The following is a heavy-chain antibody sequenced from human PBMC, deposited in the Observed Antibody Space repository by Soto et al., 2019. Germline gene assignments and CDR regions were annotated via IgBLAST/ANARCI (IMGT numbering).Heavy chain of an antibody. Sequence: EVQLLESGGGSAPPGGSLRLSCAASGFTFNNYAMTWVRQAPGKGLDWVPGIGGGGDTLYADSVKGRFTISRDNSKNTVYLQMDSLRVDDTALYYCARTNGYTIPRPHDSWGQGTLVTVSS. D-gene: IGHD2-8*01. CDR3: ARTNGYTIPRPHDS. CDR2: IGGGGDT. J-gene: IGHJ4*02. V-gene: IGHV3-23*01. CDR1: GFTFNNYA.